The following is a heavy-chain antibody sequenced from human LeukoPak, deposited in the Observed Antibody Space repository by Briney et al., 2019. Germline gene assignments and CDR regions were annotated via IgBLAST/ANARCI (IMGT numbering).Heavy chain of an antibody. D-gene: IGHD6-13*01. CDR2: VSWNRGSI. CDR1: GFTFDGYA. Sequence: GGSLRLSCAASGFTFDGYAMHWVRQAPGKGLGWVSGVSWNRGSIGYADSVQGRFTISRDNAKNTQYLQMNSLRAEDTAVDYFAKDKGQQLVTVFDYWGQGTLVTVSS. V-gene: IGHV3-9*01. CDR3: AKDKGQQLVTVFDY. J-gene: IGHJ4*02.